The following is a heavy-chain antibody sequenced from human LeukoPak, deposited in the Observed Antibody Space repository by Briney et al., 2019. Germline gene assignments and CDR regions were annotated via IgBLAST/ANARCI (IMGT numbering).Heavy chain of an antibody. D-gene: IGHD1-1*01. CDR1: GYSFTGYF. CDR2: IDPNNGGT. CDR3: ASAVMYRYYYYYGLDV. J-gene: IGHJ6*02. Sequence: GASVKVSWKASGYSFTGYFIHWVRQAPGQGLEWMGRIDPNNGGTSYAQKFQGRVTVTRDTSITTAYMEITSLRSDDTAVYYCASAVMYRYYYYYGLDVWGQGTTVTVSS. V-gene: IGHV1-2*06.